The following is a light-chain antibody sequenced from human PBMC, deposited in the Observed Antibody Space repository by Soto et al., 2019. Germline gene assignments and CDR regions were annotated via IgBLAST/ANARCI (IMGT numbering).Light chain of an antibody. Sequence: DIQMTQSPSTLSASVGDRVTITCRASQSISSWLAWYQQKPGKAPKLLIYDASSLESGVPSRFSGSGSGPEFTLTISSLQPDDFATYYCQQYNSYLVTFGQGTKLEIK. CDR3: QQYNSYLVT. CDR2: DAS. J-gene: IGKJ2*01. V-gene: IGKV1-5*01. CDR1: QSISSW.